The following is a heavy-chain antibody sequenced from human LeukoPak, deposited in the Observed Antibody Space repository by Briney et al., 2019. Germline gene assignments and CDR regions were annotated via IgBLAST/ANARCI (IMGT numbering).Heavy chain of an antibody. CDR1: GGSISSNNYY. CDR3: ARHPSGRMWLQQGGWFDP. D-gene: IGHD5-24*01. J-gene: IGHJ5*02. Sequence: SETLSLTCTVSGGSISSNNYYWSWIRQPPGKGLEWIGEINHSGSTNYNPSLKSRVTISVDTSKNQFSLKLSSVTAADTAVYYCARHPSGRMWLQQGGWFDPWGQGTLVTVSS. V-gene: IGHV4-39*01. CDR2: INHSGST.